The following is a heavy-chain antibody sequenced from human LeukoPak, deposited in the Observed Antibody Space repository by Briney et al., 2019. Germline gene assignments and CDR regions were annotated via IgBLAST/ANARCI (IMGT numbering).Heavy chain of an antibody. D-gene: IGHD6-13*01. J-gene: IGHJ3*02. Sequence: GGSLRLSCAASGFTFTSFGMSWVRQAPGKGLEWVSTISGSGGSTYYADSVKGRFTISRDNSKNTLYLQMNSLRAEDTAVYYCAKDRTIGSSWYLDAFDIWGQGTMVTVSS. CDR1: GFTFTSFG. CDR2: ISGSGGST. V-gene: IGHV3-23*01. CDR3: AKDRTIGSSWYLDAFDI.